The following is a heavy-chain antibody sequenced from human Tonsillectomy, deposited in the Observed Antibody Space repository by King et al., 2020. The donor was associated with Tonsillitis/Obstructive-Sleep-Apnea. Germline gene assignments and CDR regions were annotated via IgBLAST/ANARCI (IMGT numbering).Heavy chain of an antibody. CDR1: GGSFSGYY. Sequence: VQLQQWGAGLLKPSETLSLTCAVYGGSFSGYYWSWIRQPPGKGLEGFGEIDHSGSTNSNPSLKSRITISVDTSKNLFSLKLSSVTAADTAVYYCARASEAFDIWGQGTMVTVSS. CDR2: IDHSGST. D-gene: IGHD6-6*01. V-gene: IGHV4-34*01. J-gene: IGHJ3*02. CDR3: ARASEAFDI.